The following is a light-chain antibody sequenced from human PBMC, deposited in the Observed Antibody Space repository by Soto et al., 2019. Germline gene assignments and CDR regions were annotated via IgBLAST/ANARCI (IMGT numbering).Light chain of an antibody. J-gene: IGLJ2*01. Sequence: QSALTQPPSASGSPGQSVTISCTGTSSDVGAYNYVSWYQQHPGKAPKLMIYEVSKRPSGVPDRFSGSKSGNTASLTVSGLQAEDEADYYCQSYDSSLSGYVVFGGGTKLTVL. CDR2: EVS. CDR3: QSYDSSLSGYVV. V-gene: IGLV2-8*01. CDR1: SSDVGAYNY.